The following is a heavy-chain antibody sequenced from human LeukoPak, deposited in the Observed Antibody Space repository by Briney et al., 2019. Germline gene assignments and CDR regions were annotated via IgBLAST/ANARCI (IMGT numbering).Heavy chain of an antibody. Sequence: LGESLKISCKGSGYSFTSYWISWVRQMPGKGLEWMGRIDPSDSYTNYSPSFQGHVTISVDKSISTAYLQWSSLKASDSAMYYCARRGYYYYGMDVWGQGTTVTVSS. CDR2: IDPSDSYT. V-gene: IGHV5-10-1*01. CDR1: GYSFTSYW. D-gene: IGHD3-10*01. J-gene: IGHJ6*02. CDR3: ARRGYYYYGMDV.